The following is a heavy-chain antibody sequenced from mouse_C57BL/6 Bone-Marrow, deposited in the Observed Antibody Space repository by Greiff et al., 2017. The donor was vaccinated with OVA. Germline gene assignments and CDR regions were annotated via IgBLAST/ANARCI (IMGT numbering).Heavy chain of an antibody. V-gene: IGHV10-1*01. CDR3: VRKLTGTTAFAY. J-gene: IGHJ3*01. CDR2: IRSKSNNYAT. Sequence: EVQLVESGGGLVQPKGSLKLSCAASGFSFNTYAMNWVRQAPGKGLEWVARIRSKSNNYATYYADSVKDRFTISRDDSESMLYLQMNNLKTEDTAMYYCVRKLTGTTAFAYWGQGTLVTVSA. D-gene: IGHD4-1*01. CDR1: GFSFNTYA.